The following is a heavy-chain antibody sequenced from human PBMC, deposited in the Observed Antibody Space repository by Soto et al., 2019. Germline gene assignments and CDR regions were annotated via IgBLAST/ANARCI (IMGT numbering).Heavy chain of an antibody. CDR3: AKDLTGERTVVTRGY. CDR2: ISYDGSNK. V-gene: IGHV3-30*18. CDR1: GFTFSSYG. D-gene: IGHD2-21*02. Sequence: QVQLVESGGGVVQPGRSLRLSCAASGFTFSSYGMHWVRQAPGKGLEWVAVISYDGSNKYYADSVKGRFTISRDNSKNTLYLQMNSPRAEDTAVYYCAKDLTGERTVVTRGYWGQGTLVTVSS. J-gene: IGHJ4*02.